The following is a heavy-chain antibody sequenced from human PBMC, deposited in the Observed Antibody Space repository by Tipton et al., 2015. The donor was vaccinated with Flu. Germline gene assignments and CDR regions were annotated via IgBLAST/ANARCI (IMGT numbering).Heavy chain of an antibody. J-gene: IGHJ6*02. V-gene: IGHV1-2*02. CDR2: INPNSGGT. D-gene: IGHD3-3*01. CDR1: GYTFTGYY. CDR3: ATYDFWSGYSSPYYYYGMDV. Sequence: QVQLVQSGAEVKKPGASVKVSCKASGYTFTGYYMHWVRQAPGQGLEWMGWINPNSGGTNYAQKFQGRVTMTRDTSISTAYMELSRLRSDDTAVYYCATYDFWSGYSSPYYYYGMDVWGQGTTVTVSS.